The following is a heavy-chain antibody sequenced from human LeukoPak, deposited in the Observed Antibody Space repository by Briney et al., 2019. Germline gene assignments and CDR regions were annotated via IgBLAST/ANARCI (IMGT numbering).Heavy chain of an antibody. Sequence: GGSLRLSCAASGFTFSDYSMTWVRQAPGKGLEWASSISASSNYIYYADSVKGRFTISRDNAKNSLYLQMSSLRAEDTAVYYCARDASTRCYLCEVDYWGQGTLVTVSS. CDR2: ISASSNYI. CDR3: ARDASTRCYLCEVDY. J-gene: IGHJ4*02. V-gene: IGHV3-21*01. CDR1: GFTFSDYS. D-gene: IGHD2-2*01.